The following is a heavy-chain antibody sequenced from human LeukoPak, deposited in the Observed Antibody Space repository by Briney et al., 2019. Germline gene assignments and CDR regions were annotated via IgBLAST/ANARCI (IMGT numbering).Heavy chain of an antibody. CDR2: MNQDGSEK. Sequence: GASVRLFCAACGFRFNDYYMSWIRQAPGKGLEWVANMNQDGSEKDYVDSVKGRFTISRDNARNSLYLQMGSLRAGDTAVYYCATYTHWVAGDVWGQGTTVTVSS. CDR1: GFRFNDYY. D-gene: IGHD3-16*01. V-gene: IGHV3-7*01. CDR3: ATYTHWVAGDV. J-gene: IGHJ6*02.